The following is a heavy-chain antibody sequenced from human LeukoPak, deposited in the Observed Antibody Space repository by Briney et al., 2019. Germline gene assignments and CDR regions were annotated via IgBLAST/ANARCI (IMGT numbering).Heavy chain of an antibody. V-gene: IGHV1-2*06. CDR1: GYTFTGYY. J-gene: IGHJ4*02. CDR3: ARVAAYSSGWLNY. CDR2: INPNSGGT. D-gene: IGHD6-19*01. Sequence: ASVKVSCKASGYTFTGYYMHWVRQAPGQGLEWMGRINPNSGGTSYAQKFQGRVTMTRDTSISTAYMELSRLRSDDTAVYYCARVAAYSSGWLNYWGQGTLVTVSS.